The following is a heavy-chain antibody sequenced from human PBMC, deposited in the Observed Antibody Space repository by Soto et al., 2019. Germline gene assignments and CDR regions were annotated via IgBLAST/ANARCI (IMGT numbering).Heavy chain of an antibody. CDR3: ARDRYSSSWLFDY. CDR1: GFTFSSYS. CDR2: ISSSSSYI. J-gene: IGHJ4*02. Sequence: GGSLRVACSASGFTFSSYSMNWVRQAPGKGLEWVSSISSSSSYIYYADSVKGRFTISRDNAKNSLYLQMNSLRAEDTAVYYCARDRYSSSWLFDYWGQGTLVTVSS. D-gene: IGHD6-13*01. V-gene: IGHV3-21*01.